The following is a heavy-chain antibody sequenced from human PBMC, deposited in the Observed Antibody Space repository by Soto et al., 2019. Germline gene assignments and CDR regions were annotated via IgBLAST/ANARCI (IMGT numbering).Heavy chain of an antibody. Sequence: EVQLVESGGGLVKPGGSLRLSCAASGFTFSSYSMNWVRQAPGKGLEWVSSISRSAGNTYYADSVKGRFTISRDNAKNSMYLQMNSLRAEDTAVYYCARDQVPGLDAFDIWGQGTMVNVSS. CDR3: ARDQVPGLDAFDI. J-gene: IGHJ3*02. V-gene: IGHV3-21*01. CDR1: GFTFSSYS. CDR2: ISRSAGNT.